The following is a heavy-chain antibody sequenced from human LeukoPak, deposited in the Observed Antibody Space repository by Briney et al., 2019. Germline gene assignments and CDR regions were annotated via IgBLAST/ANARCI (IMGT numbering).Heavy chain of an antibody. CDR1: GYSFTNYY. Sequence: ASVKVSCKAAGYSFTNYYIHWIRQAPGQGLELMGWINPNSGDTNYAQKFHGRGTLTRDTSIITAYMELTRLRSDDTPVFYCAREAHTAFAVCGQATTVTVSS. V-gene: IGHV1-2*02. J-gene: IGHJ3*01. CDR2: INPNSGDT. CDR3: AREAHTAFAV.